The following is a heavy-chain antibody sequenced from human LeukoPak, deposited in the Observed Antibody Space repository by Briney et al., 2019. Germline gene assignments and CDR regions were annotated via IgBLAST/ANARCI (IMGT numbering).Heavy chain of an antibody. D-gene: IGHD1-26*01. Sequence: SGGSLRLSCLTSGFTLSTNAMSWVRQAPGKGLEWISGISGSGASTYYADSVKDRFTTSRDDSRNTLYLQMNSLRGDDTAVYYCAKDVGKWESLHFFDYWGQGTLVTVSS. CDR2: ISGSGAST. J-gene: IGHJ4*02. CDR1: GFTLSTNA. CDR3: AKDVGKWESLHFFDY. V-gene: IGHV3-23*01.